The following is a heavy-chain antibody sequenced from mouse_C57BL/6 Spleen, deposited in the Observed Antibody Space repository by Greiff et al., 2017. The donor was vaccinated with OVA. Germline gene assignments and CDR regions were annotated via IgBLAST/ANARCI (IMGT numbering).Heavy chain of an antibody. CDR3: ARDGGYDNFDY. V-gene: IGHV2-9-1*01. D-gene: IGHD2-2*01. CDR2: IWPGGGT. J-gene: IGHJ2*01. Sequence: QVQLKESGPGLVAPSQSLSITCTVSGFSLTSYAISWVRQPPGKGLEWLGVIWPGGGTNYNSALKSRLSISKDNSKSQVFLKMNSLQTDDTARYYCARDGGYDNFDYWGQGTTLTVSS. CDR1: GFSLTSYA.